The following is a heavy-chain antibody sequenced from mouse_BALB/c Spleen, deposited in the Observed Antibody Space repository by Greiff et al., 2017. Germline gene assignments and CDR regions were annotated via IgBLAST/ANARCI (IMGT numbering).Heavy chain of an antibody. CDR2: INSNGGST. CDR1: GFTFSSYY. J-gene: IGHJ3*01. V-gene: IGHV5-6-2*01. D-gene: IGHD2-3*01. Sequence: EVKLMESGGGLVKLGGSLKLSCAASGFTFSSYYMSWVRQTPEKRLELVAAINSNGGSTYYPDTVKGRFTISRDNAKNTLYLQMSSLKSEDTALYYCARSDGYYGGFAYWGQGTLVTVSA. CDR3: ARSDGYYGGFAY.